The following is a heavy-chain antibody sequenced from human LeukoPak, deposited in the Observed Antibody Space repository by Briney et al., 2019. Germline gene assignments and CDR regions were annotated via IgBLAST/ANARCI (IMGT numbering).Heavy chain of an antibody. Sequence: GASVKVSCKASGYTFTGYYMHWVRQAPGQGLEWMGWINPNSGGTNYAQKFQGRVTMTRDTSISTAYMELSRLRSDDTAVYYCARGYYDSSGYYAVFDYWGQGTLATVSS. CDR2: INPNSGGT. V-gene: IGHV1-2*02. CDR1: GYTFTGYY. D-gene: IGHD3-22*01. CDR3: ARGYYDSSGYYAVFDY. J-gene: IGHJ4*02.